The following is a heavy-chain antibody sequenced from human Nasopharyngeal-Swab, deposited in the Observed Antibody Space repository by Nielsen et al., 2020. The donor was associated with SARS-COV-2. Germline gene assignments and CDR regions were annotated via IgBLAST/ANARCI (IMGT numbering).Heavy chain of an antibody. D-gene: IGHD3-3*01. J-gene: IGHJ6*02. Sequence: GSLRLSCTVSGGSISSYYWSWIRQPPGKGLEWIGYIYYSGSTNYNPSLKSRVTISVDTSKNQFSPKLSSVTAADTAVYYCARASYYDFWSGYYRSDYYGMDVWGQGTTVTVSS. V-gene: IGHV4-59*01. CDR2: IYYSGST. CDR3: ARASYYDFWSGYYRSDYYGMDV. CDR1: GGSISSYY.